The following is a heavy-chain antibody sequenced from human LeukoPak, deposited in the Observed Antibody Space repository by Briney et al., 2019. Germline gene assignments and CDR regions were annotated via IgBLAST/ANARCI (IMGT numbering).Heavy chain of an antibody. D-gene: IGHD4-17*01. Sequence: GGSLRLSCAASGFTFSSYAMHWVRQAPGKGLEWVAVISYDGSNKYCADSVKGRFTISRDNSKNTLYLQMNSLRAEDTAVYYCARDSDYGDYDNWFDPWGQGTLVTVSS. CDR3: ARDSDYGDYDNWFDP. V-gene: IGHV3-30-3*01. CDR1: GFTFSSYA. CDR2: ISYDGSNK. J-gene: IGHJ5*02.